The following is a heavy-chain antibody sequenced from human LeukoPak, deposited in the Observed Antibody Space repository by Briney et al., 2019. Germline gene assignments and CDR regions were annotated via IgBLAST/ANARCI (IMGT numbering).Heavy chain of an antibody. Sequence: GGSLRLSCAASGFTLSSYALSWVRQAPGKGLEWVSSISSSGSYTFYADSVKGRFTISRGEPKNTLYLQMNSLRVEDTATYFCAERSHGDHYYGMDVWGQGTTVTVSS. CDR2: ISSSGSYT. CDR1: GFTLSSYA. V-gene: IGHV3-23*01. J-gene: IGHJ6*02. CDR3: AERSHGDHYYGMDV. D-gene: IGHD4-17*01.